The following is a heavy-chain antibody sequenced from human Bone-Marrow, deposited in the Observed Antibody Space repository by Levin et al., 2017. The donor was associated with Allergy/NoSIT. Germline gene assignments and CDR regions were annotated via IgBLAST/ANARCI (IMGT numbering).Heavy chain of an antibody. V-gene: IGHV4-39*01. CDR2: IYYSGST. J-gene: IGHJ4*02. D-gene: IGHD4-17*01. CDR3: ARHDYGDYMEVDY. CDR1: GGSISSSSYY. Sequence: SETLSLTCTVSGGSISSSSYYWGWIRQPPGKGLEWIGSIYYSGSTYYNPSLKSRVTISVDTSKNQFSLKLSSVTAADTAVYYCARHDYGDYMEVDYWGQGTLVTVSS.